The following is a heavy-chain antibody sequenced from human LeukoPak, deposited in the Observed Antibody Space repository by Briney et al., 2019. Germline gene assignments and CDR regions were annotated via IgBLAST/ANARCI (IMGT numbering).Heavy chain of an antibody. J-gene: IGHJ6*02. Sequence: SETLSLTCTVSGGSITNYYWSWIRQPAGKGLEWFGHIYTSGSTSYNPSLKSRVTMSIDTSKNQFSLKLSSLTAADTAVYYCARGCSSTSCWLRMDVWGQGTTVTVSS. CDR2: IYTSGST. V-gene: IGHV4-4*07. D-gene: IGHD2-2*01. CDR1: GGSITNYY. CDR3: ARGCSSTSCWLRMDV.